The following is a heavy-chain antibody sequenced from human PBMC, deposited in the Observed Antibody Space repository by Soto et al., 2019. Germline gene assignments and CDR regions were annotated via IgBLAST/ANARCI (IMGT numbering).Heavy chain of an antibody. V-gene: IGHV4-59*01. D-gene: IGHD2-15*01. CDR3: AKAGGGPLNWFDP. CDR1: GGSISGYY. J-gene: IGHJ5*02. CDR2: VSFSGST. Sequence: QVQLQESGPGLVKPSETLSLTCTVSGGSISGYYWHWIRLPPGKGLEWIWYVSFSGSTPYSPSLKSRVTISVDTSKNQFSLNLSSVTAADTAVYYCAKAGGGPLNWFDPWGQGTLVTVSS.